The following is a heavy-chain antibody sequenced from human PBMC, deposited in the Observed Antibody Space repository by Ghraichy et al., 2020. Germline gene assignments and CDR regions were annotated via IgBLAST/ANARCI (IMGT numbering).Heavy chain of an antibody. CDR1: GDSINRYF. CDR2: FYIGQNP. CDR3: ARGGVGYNYFDS. V-gene: IGHV4-4*07. J-gene: IGHJ4*02. Sequence: SETLSLTCTVSGDSINRYFWNWIRQPAGKALEGIGSFYIGQNPNYNPSLKSRVTMSLETSKKQFSLKLSSVTAAATAVYYCARGGVGYNYFDSLGQGTLVTVSS. D-gene: IGHD5-24*01.